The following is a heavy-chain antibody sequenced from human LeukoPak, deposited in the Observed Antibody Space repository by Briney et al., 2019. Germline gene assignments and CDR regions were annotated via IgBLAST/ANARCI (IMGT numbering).Heavy chain of an antibody. CDR3: ATARAGARKPSDP. CDR1: GYTFTGYY. J-gene: IGHJ5*02. V-gene: IGHV1-24*01. D-gene: IGHD6-25*01. CDR2: FDPEDGET. Sequence: ASVKVSCKASGYTFTGYYMHWVRQAPGKGLEWMGGFDPEDGETIYAQKFQGRVTMTEDTSTDTAYMELSSLRSEDTAVYYCATARAGARKPSDPWGQGTLVTVSS.